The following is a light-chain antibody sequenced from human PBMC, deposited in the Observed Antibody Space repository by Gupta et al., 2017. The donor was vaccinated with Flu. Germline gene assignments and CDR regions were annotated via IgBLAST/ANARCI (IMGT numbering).Light chain of an antibody. V-gene: IGLV1-44*01. CDR3: AAWDDSLNGHYV. CDR1: SSNIGSNP. CDR2: GNS. J-gene: IGLJ1*01. Sequence: QSVLAQLPSSSETPVPRVTISCSGSSSNIGSNPVNWYQQVPGTAPKLLIYGNSQRPSGVPDRFSGSKSGTSASLAISGLQSEDEADYYCAAWDDSLNGHYVFGNGTKVTVL.